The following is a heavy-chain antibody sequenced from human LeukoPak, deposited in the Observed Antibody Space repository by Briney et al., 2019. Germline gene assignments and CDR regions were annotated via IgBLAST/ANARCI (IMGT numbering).Heavy chain of an antibody. V-gene: IGHV3-21*01. Sequence: PGGSLRLSCAASGFTFSSYGMHWVRQAPGKGLEWVSSISSSSSYIYYADSVKGRFTISRDNAKNSLYLQMNSLRAEDTAVYYCARDRAVVVPAALDYYYYYMDVWGKGTTVTVSS. J-gene: IGHJ6*03. D-gene: IGHD2-2*01. CDR1: GFTFSSYG. CDR2: ISSSSSYI. CDR3: ARDRAVVVPAALDYYYYYMDV.